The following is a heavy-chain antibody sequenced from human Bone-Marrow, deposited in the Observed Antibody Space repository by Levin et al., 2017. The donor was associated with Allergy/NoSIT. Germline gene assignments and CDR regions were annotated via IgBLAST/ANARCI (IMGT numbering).Heavy chain of an antibody. Sequence: GGSLRLSCAASGFTFSSYGMHWVRQAPGKGLEWVAVISYDGSNKYYADSVKGRFTISRDNSKNTLYLQMNSLRAEDTAVYYCAKAWPILRFLEWLLRFDVWGQGTTVTVSS. J-gene: IGHJ6*02. CDR2: ISYDGSNK. CDR1: GFTFSSYG. D-gene: IGHD3-3*01. V-gene: IGHV3-30*18. CDR3: AKAWPILRFLEWLLRFDV.